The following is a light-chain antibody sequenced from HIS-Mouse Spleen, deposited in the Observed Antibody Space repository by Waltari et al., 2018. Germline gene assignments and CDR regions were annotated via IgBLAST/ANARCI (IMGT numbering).Light chain of an antibody. CDR1: SLPKTA. CDR3: YSTDSSGNHRV. V-gene: IGLV3-10*01. Sequence: SYELTQPPSVSLSPGTQTRTTCPGDSLPKTAAHWYQQKSGQAPVLVIYEDSKRPTGIPERFSGSSSGTMATLTISGAQVEDEADYYCYSTDSSGNHRVFGGGTKLTVL. CDR2: EDS. J-gene: IGLJ2*01.